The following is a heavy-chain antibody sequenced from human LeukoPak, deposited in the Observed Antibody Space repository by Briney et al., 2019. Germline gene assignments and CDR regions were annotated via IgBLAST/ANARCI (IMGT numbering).Heavy chain of an antibody. D-gene: IGHD1-26*01. CDR3: AKVLSGSQDY. CDR1: GFTFSSYA. J-gene: IGHJ4*02. V-gene: IGHV3-23*01. Sequence: GSLRLSCAASGFTFSSYAMSWVRQAPGKGLEWVSTIGGGGESTYSADSVKGRFTISRDNSKNTLYLQMDSLRAEDTAVYYCAKVLSGSQDYWGQGTLVTVSS. CDR2: IGGGGEST.